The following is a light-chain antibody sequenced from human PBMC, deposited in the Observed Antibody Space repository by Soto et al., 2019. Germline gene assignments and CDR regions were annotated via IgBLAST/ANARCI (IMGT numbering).Light chain of an antibody. CDR1: QSVSSSY. V-gene: IGKV3-20*01. CDR2: GAS. Sequence: EIVLTQSPGTLSLSPGEGATLSCRAIQSVSSSYLAWYQQKPGQAPRLLIYGASSRATGIPDRFSGSGSGTDFTHTIRRLEPACFAVYSCQESASSPHLSFGGGTRLDIK. J-gene: IGKJ4*01. CDR3: QESASSPHLS.